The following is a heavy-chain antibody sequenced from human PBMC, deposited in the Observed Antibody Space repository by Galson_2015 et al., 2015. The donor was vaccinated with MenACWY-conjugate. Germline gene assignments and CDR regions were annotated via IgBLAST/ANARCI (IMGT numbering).Heavy chain of an antibody. J-gene: IGHJ6*03. CDR1: EFTFSNYA. CDR2: ISGSGDTT. V-gene: IGHV3-23*01. D-gene: IGHD4-17*01. Sequence: SLRLSCAASEFTFSNYALSWVRQAPGKGLEWVSGISGSGDTTNYADSVKGRFTISRDNSKNTLYLQMNSLRADDTAVYYCAKERSFYYYMDVRGKGTTVTVSS. CDR3: AKERSFYYYMDV.